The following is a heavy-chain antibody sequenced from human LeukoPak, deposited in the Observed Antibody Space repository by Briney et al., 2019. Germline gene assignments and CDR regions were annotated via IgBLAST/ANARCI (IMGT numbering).Heavy chain of an antibody. J-gene: IGHJ4*02. D-gene: IGHD6-19*01. V-gene: IGHV4-39*01. CDR2: IYYSGST. CDR1: GGSLSSSSYY. CDR3: ASQSSGWAY. Sequence: PSETLSLTCTVSGGSLSSSSYYWGWIRRPPGKGLEWIGSIYYSGSTYYNPSLKSRVTISVDTSKNQFSLKLSSVTAADTAVYYCASQSSGWAYWGQGTLVTVSS.